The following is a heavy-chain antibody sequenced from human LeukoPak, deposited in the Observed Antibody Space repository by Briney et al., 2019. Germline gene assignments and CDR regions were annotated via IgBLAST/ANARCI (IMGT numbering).Heavy chain of an antibody. D-gene: IGHD3-10*01. J-gene: IGHJ4*02. CDR2: INPNSDGI. CDR1: GYTFTDYY. CDR3: ARLPPMMVRGYIAVY. V-gene: IGHV1-2*02. Sequence: GASVKVSCKASGYTFTDYYMHWVRQAPGQGLEWMGWINPNSDGIDYAQKFQGRVTLTGDTSISTAYMELSRLRSDDTAVYYCARLPPMMVRGYIAVYWGQGTLVTVSS.